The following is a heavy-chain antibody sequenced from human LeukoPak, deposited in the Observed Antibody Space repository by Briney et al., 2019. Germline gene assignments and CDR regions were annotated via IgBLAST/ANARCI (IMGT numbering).Heavy chain of an antibody. CDR2: ITGSSAST. J-gene: IGHJ4*02. CDR3: AKLDYYDTH. CDR1: GFTFSSYA. D-gene: IGHD3-22*01. V-gene: IGHV3-23*01. Sequence: GGSLSLSCAASGFTFSSYAMSWAGQPQGRGLEWVSSITGSSASTYYADSVKGRFTISRDNSKNTLYLQMNSLRAEDMAVYFCAKLDYYDTHWGQGTLVTVSS.